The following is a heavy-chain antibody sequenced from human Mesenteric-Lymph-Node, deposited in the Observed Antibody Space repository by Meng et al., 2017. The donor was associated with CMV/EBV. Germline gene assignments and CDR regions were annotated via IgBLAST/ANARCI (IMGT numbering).Heavy chain of an antibody. Sequence: GESLKISCAASGFTFSSYSMNWVRQAPGKGLEWVSYISSSSSTIYYADSVEGRFTISRDDAKNSLYLQMNSLRAEDTAVYYCARVGVTIFGVVTGAFDIWGQGTVVTVSS. J-gene: IGHJ3*02. CDR2: ISSSSSTI. CDR1: GFTFSSYS. D-gene: IGHD3-3*01. CDR3: ARVGVTIFGVVTGAFDI. V-gene: IGHV3-48*04.